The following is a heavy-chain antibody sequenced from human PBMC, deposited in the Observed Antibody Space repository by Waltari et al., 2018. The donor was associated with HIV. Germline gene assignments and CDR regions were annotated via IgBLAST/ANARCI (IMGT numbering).Heavy chain of an antibody. CDR2: IYYSGST. CDR1: GGSISSGDYY. D-gene: IGHD3-10*01. V-gene: IGHV4-30-4*01. CDR3: ASSMVRGVINPGAFDI. Sequence: QVQLQESGPGLVKPSQTLSLTCTVSGGSISSGDYYWRWIRQPPGKGLEWIGYIYYSGSTYYNPSLKSRVTISVDTSKNQFSLKLSSVTAADTAVYYCASSMVRGVINPGAFDIWGQGTMVTVSS. J-gene: IGHJ3*02.